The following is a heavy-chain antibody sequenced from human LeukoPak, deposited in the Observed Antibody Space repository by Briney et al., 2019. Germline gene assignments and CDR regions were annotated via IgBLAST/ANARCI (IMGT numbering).Heavy chain of an antibody. Sequence: SSETLSLTCTVSGVSISSSNYCWSWIRQPPGKGLEWIGYIYYSGSTNYNPSLKSRVTISVDTSKNQFSLNLSSVTAADTAVYFCARLVDYTNYLQDYGMDVWGQGTTVTVSS. V-gene: IGHV4-61*05. D-gene: IGHD4-11*01. CDR3: ARLVDYTNYLQDYGMDV. J-gene: IGHJ6*02. CDR1: GVSISSSNYC. CDR2: IYYSGST.